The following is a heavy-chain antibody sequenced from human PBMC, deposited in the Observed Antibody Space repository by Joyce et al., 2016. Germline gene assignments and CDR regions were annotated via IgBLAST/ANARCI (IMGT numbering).Heavy chain of an antibody. D-gene: IGHD2-21*01. CDR1: GYTFTSSS. J-gene: IGHJ6*02. Sequence: QVQLVQPGAEVKKPGASVTVSCKASGYTFTSSSIHWVRQAPGQGLEWRGIVNPTGGSTNVAQKFQGRLSMTTDASTSTVYMEVSSVRSEDTAVYYCARRGLFDYYYGMDVWGQGTTVTVSS. V-gene: IGHV1-46*01. CDR2: VNPTGGST. CDR3: ARRGLFDYYYGMDV.